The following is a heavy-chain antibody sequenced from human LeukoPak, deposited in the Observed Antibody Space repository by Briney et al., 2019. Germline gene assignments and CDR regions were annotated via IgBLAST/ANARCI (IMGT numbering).Heavy chain of an antibody. V-gene: IGHV3-48*01. CDR3: AKDVPAAYFDY. J-gene: IGHJ4*02. CDR2: INTSNKTV. Sequence: GGSLRLSCAAPGFTFSNYNMNWVRQAPGKGLEWISYINTSNKTVYYADSVKGRFTISRDNSKNTLYLQMNSLRAEDTAVYYCAKDVPAAYFDYWGQGTLVTVSS. D-gene: IGHD2-2*01. CDR1: GFTFSNYN.